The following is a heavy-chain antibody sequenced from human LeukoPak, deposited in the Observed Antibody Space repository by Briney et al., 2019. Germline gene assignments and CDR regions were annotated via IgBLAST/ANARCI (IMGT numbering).Heavy chain of an antibody. CDR1: GFIFSSYG. V-gene: IGHV3-30*02. D-gene: IGHD2-2*01. J-gene: IGHJ4*02. CDR2: IRSDGSIK. CDR3: TKDRPEAYFDY. Sequence: GGSLRLSRAASGFIFSSYGMHWVRQAPGKGLEWVSFIRSDGSIKYYADSVKGRFTISRDNSKNTLYLQMNSLRAEDTAVYYCTKDRPEAYFDYWGQGTLVTVSS.